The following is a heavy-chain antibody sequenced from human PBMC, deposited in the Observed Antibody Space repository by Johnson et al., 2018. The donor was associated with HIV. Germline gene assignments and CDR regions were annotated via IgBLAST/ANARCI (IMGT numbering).Heavy chain of an antibody. CDR1: GFTFSNYP. Sequence: VQLVESGGGLVQPGGSLRLSCVASGFTFSNYPMHWVRQAPGRGLDYVSRVTNNGDSTYYVNAVKGRFTISRDNSKNTLYLQMDSLRAEDTAVYYCARGPKNPGLDAFDIWGQGTVVTVSS. CDR2: VTNNGDST. D-gene: IGHD1-14*01. CDR3: ARGPKNPGLDAFDI. V-gene: IGHV3-64*01. J-gene: IGHJ3*02.